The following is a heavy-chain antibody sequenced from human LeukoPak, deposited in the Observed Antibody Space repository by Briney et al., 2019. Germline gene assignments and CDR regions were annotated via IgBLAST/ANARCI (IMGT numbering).Heavy chain of an antibody. D-gene: IGHD2-21*02. V-gene: IGHV3-23*01. CDR1: GFTFSSYG. J-gene: IGHJ3*02. Sequence: GGTLRLSCAASGFTFSSYGMSWVRQAPGKGLEWVSAISGSGGSTYYADSVKGRFTISRDNSKNTLYLQMNSLRAEDTAVYYCAKGCGGDCYPLDAFDIWGQGTMVTVSS. CDR3: AKGCGGDCYPLDAFDI. CDR2: ISGSGGST.